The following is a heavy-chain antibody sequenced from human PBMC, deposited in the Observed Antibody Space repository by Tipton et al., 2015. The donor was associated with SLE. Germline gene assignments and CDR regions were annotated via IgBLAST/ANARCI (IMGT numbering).Heavy chain of an antibody. CDR1: GYSFTSYW. CDR2: IYPGDSDT. V-gene: IGHV5-51*03. Sequence: QLVQSGAEVKKPGESLKISCKGSGYSFTSYWIGWVRQMPGKGLEWMGIIYPGDSDTRYSPSFQGQVTISVDTSKNQFSLKLSSVTAADTAVYYCARDPAVAGTSAFDIWGQGAMVTVSS. CDR3: ARDPAVAGTSAFDI. J-gene: IGHJ3*02. D-gene: IGHD6-19*01.